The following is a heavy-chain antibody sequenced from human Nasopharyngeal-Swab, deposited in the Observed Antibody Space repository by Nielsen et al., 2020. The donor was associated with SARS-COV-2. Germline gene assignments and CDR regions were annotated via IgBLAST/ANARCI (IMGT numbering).Heavy chain of an antibody. J-gene: IGHJ4*02. CDR2: INSDGSII. Sequence: WIRQPPGKGLVWVSRINSDGSIIDYADSVKGRFTISRDNARNTLNLQMNSLRAEDTAVYYCAKDIAMVRGVISFPYFDYWGQGTLVTVSS. D-gene: IGHD3-10*01. CDR3: AKDIAMVRGVISFPYFDY. V-gene: IGHV3-74*01.